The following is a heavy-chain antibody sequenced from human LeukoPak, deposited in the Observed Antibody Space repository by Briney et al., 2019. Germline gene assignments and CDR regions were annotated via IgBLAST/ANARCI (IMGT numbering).Heavy chain of an antibody. J-gene: IGHJ3*02. D-gene: IGHD1-26*01. V-gene: IGHV1-18*01. CDR2: ISAYNGNT. Sequence: ASVKVSCKASGYTFTSYGISWARQAPGQGLEWTGWISAYNGNTNYAQKLQGRVTMTTDTSTSTAYMELSRLRSDDTAVYWCSREFLGSSGSYYGFEIWGQGTMVSVSS. CDR1: GYTFTSYG. CDR3: SREFLGSSGSYYGFEI.